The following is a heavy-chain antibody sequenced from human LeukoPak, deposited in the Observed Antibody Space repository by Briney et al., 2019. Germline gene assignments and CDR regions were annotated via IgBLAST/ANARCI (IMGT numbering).Heavy chain of an antibody. Sequence: SETLSLTGTVSGVSISSGDYYWSWIRQPPGKGLEWIGYIYYSGSTYYNPSLKSRVTISVDTSKNQFSLKLSSVTAADTAVYYCARDSSIRRAFDIWGQGTMVTVSS. CDR3: ARDSSIRRAFDI. CDR1: GVSISSGDYY. CDR2: IYYSGST. V-gene: IGHV4-30-4*01. D-gene: IGHD6-13*01. J-gene: IGHJ3*02.